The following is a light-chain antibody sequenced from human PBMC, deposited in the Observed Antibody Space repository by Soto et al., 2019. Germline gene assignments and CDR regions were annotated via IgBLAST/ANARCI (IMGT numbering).Light chain of an antibody. CDR3: SSYTSSSTYV. V-gene: IGLV2-14*03. Sequence: QSALTQPASVSGSPGQSITISCTGTSSDVGAYNSVSWYQQHPGKAPKLMIYNVSNRPSGVSKRFSGSKSGNTASLTISGLQAEDEADYYCSSYTSSSTYVFGSGTKLTV. CDR1: SSDVGAYNS. CDR2: NVS. J-gene: IGLJ1*01.